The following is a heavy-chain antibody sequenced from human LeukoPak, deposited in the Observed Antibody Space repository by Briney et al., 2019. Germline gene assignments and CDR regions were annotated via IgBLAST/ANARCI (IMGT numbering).Heavy chain of an antibody. Sequence: SGTLSLTCGVSGGSVISTNWWTWVRQPPGKGLEWIGEVHLDGRTNYNPSLESRLTISVDLSENHVSLKLTSVTAAAPAVYYCAREGGFYRPLDYSGQGTLVTVSS. CDR1: GGSVISTNW. CDR2: VHLDGRT. D-gene: IGHD3-3*01. CDR3: AREGGFYRPLDY. V-gene: IGHV4-4*02. J-gene: IGHJ4*02.